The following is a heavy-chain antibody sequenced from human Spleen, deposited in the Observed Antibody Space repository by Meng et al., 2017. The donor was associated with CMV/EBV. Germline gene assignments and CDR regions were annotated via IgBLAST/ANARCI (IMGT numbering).Heavy chain of an antibody. D-gene: IGHD2-21*02. Sequence: GGSLRLSCAASGFILSNFHVHWVRQAPGKGLEWVAFTSYDGSEDYYADSVKGRFTISRDNSKNTLYLQMNSLRAEDTALYYCARSSGVGATGNFAFDIWGQGTMVTVSS. J-gene: IGHJ3*02. CDR2: TSYDGSED. CDR1: GFILSNFH. V-gene: IGHV3-30*04. CDR3: ARSSGVGATGNFAFDI.